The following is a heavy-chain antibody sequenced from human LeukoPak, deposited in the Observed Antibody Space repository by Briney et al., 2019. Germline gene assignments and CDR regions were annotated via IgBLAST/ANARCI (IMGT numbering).Heavy chain of an antibody. J-gene: IGHJ4*02. D-gene: IGHD6-13*01. Sequence: SVKVSCKASGGTFSSYAISWVRQAPGQGLEWMGGIIPIFGTANYARKFQGRVTITTDESTSTAYMELSSLRSDDTAVYFCAKDEAWGISAAGTVGACDYWGQGTLVTVSS. CDR2: IIPIFGTA. CDR3: AKDEAWGISAAGTVGACDY. V-gene: IGHV1-69*05. CDR1: GGTFSSYA.